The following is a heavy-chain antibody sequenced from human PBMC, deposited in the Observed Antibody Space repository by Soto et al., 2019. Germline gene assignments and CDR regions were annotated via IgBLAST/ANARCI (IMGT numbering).Heavy chain of an antibody. CDR2: VYRTGST. J-gene: IGHJ4*02. Sequence: QLQLQESGPGLVKPSETLSLTCTVSGGSISSSTYYWGWIRQPPGKGLEWIGNVYRTGSTDYNQSLKSRVTISVDTSKNQFSLKLSSVTAADTAVYYCSRLWSYWGQGTLVTVSS. D-gene: IGHD3-16*01. CDR3: SRLWSY. CDR1: GGSISSSTYY. V-gene: IGHV4-39*01.